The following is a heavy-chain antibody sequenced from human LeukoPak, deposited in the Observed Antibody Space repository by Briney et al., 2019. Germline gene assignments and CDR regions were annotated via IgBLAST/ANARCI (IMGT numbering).Heavy chain of an antibody. Sequence: SETLSLTCAVYGGSFSGYYWSWIRQPPGEGLEWIGEINHSGSTNYNPSLKSRVTISVDTSKNQFSLKLSSVTAADTAVYYCARQSVAGYFDYWGQGTLVTVSS. V-gene: IGHV4-34*01. D-gene: IGHD6-19*01. J-gene: IGHJ4*02. CDR3: ARQSVAGYFDY. CDR1: GGSFSGYY. CDR2: INHSGST.